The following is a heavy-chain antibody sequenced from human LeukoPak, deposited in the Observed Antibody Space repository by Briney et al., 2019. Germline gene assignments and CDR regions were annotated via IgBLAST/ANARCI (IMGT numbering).Heavy chain of an antibody. D-gene: IGHD6-13*01. Sequence: GGSLRLSCAASGFTFSSYGMHWVRQAPGKGLGWVAVISYDGSNKYYADSVKGRFTISRDNSKNTLYLQMNSLRAEDTAVYYCAVHPHGQQLALGYFDYWGQGTLVTVSS. CDR2: ISYDGSNK. CDR3: AVHPHGQQLALGYFDY. J-gene: IGHJ4*02. CDR1: GFTFSSYG. V-gene: IGHV3-30*03.